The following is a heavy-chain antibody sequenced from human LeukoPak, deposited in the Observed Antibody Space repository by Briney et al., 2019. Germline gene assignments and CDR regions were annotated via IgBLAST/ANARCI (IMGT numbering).Heavy chain of an antibody. CDR2: ISTGGRTT. Sequence: PGGSLRLSCAASGFTFSDYYMNWIRQAPGKGLEWVSYISTGGRTTWYADSVKGRFTISRDDAKNSLYLQMNSLRAEDTARYYCARVTTGAAEWGQGTLVTVSS. J-gene: IGHJ4*02. CDR1: GFTFSDYY. CDR3: ARVTTGAAE. D-gene: IGHD1-1*01. V-gene: IGHV3-11*01.